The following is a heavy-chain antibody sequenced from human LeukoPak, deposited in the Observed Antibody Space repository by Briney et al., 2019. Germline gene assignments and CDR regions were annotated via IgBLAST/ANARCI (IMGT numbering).Heavy chain of an antibody. CDR2: IVVGSGNT. D-gene: IGHD1-26*01. CDR3: AAGRGSYLPDY. J-gene: IGHJ4*02. Sequence: GASVKVSCKTSGYTFISYDINWVRQATGQRLEWIGWIVVGSGNTNYAQKFQERVTITRDMSTSTAYMELSSLRSEDTAVYYCAAGRGSYLPDYWGQGTLVTVSS. CDR1: GYTFISYD. V-gene: IGHV1-58*02.